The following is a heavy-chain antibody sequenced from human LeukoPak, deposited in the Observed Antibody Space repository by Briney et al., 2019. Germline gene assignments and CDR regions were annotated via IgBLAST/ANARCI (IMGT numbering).Heavy chain of an antibody. CDR1: GYSFATYW. D-gene: IGHD6-13*01. CDR2: IYPGDSDT. J-gene: IGHJ5*02. Sequence: GESLKISCKGSGYSFATYWIGWVRQMPGKGLEWMGIIYPGDSDTMYSPSFQGQVTISVDKSISTAYLQWSSLKASDTAMYYCARRQISATDTNWFDPWGQETLVIVSS. CDR3: ARRQISATDTNWFDP. V-gene: IGHV5-51*01.